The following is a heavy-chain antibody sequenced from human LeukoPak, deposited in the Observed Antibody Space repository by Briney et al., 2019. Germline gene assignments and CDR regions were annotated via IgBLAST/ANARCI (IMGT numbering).Heavy chain of an antibody. CDR1: GFTFSSYG. CDR2: ISYDGSNK. V-gene: IGHV3-30*03. J-gene: IGHJ4*02. D-gene: IGHD3-22*01. CDR3: ARDYYDSSGYYFLDY. Sequence: GRSLRLSCAASGFTFSSYGMHWVRQAPGKGLEWVAVISYDGSNKYYADSVKVRFTISRDNSKNTLYLQMNSLRAEDTAVYYCARDYYDSSGYYFLDYWGQGTLVTVSS.